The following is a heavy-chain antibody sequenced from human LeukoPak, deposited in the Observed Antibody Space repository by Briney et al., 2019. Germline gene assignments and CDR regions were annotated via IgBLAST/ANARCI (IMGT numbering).Heavy chain of an antibody. D-gene: IGHD3-10*01. V-gene: IGHV1-69*04. Sequence: GASVKVSCKTSGGTFSSYAISWVRQAPGQGLEWMGRIIPILGIANYAQKFQGRVTMTRNTSISTAYMELSSLRSEDTAVYYCARGVRRINYYGSGSYLYYFDYWGQGTLVTVSS. J-gene: IGHJ4*02. CDR2: IIPILGIA. CDR3: ARGVRRINYYGSGSYLYYFDY. CDR1: GGTFSSYA.